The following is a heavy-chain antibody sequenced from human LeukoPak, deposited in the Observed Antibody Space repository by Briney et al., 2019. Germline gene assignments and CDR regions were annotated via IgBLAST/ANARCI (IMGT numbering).Heavy chain of an antibody. D-gene: IGHD4-23*01. Sequence: SETLSLTCSVSGGSISSYYWSWIRQPTGKGLEWIGYIYYSGSTNYNPSLKSRVTISVDTSKNQFSLKLSSVTAADTAVYYCASLLDYGGNSGWYFDLWGRGTLVTVSS. CDR2: IYYSGST. CDR1: GGSISSYY. J-gene: IGHJ2*01. CDR3: ASLLDYGGNSGWYFDL. V-gene: IGHV4-59*08.